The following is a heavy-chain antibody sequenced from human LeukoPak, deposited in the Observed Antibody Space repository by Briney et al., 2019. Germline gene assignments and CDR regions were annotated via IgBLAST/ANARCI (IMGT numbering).Heavy chain of an antibody. Sequence: GGSLRLSCTTSGFTFSTYGIAWVRQAPGKGLEWVSSISGSGANTNYADSVKGRLTISRDSSNNTLYLHLDNLRAEDTAVYFCAKRGGYDYGSHFDYWGQGTLVTVSS. CDR3: AKRGGYDYGSHFDY. CDR2: ISGSGANT. D-gene: IGHD5-18*01. V-gene: IGHV3-23*01. J-gene: IGHJ4*02. CDR1: GFTFSTYG.